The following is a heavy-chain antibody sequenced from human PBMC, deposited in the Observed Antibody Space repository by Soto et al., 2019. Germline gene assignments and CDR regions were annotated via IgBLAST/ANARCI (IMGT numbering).Heavy chain of an antibody. D-gene: IGHD2-15*01. CDR1: GYTFPSYG. V-gene: IGHV1-18*01. CDR2: ISAYNGNT. CDR3: AGDLSYCSGGSCYDWTSFDF. Sequence: QVQLVQSGAEVKKPGASVKVSCKASGYTFPSYGISWVRQAPGQGLEWMGWISAYNGNTNYAQKLQAIVTMTTETSTSTAYMELRSLRSDDTAVYYCAGDLSYCSGGSCYDWTSFDFWGQGTLVTVSS. J-gene: IGHJ4*02.